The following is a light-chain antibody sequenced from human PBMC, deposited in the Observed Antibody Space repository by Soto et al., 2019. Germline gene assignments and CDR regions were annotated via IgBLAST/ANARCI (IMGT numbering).Light chain of an antibody. Sequence: DIQMTQSPSSVSASVGDRVTITCRASQSISSYLNWYQQKPGKAPKLLIYAASSLQSGVPSRFSGSGSGTDFTLTISSLRPEDFATYYCQQSYSTPITFGQGTRLEIK. CDR1: QSISSY. V-gene: IGKV1-39*01. J-gene: IGKJ5*01. CDR3: QQSYSTPIT. CDR2: AAS.